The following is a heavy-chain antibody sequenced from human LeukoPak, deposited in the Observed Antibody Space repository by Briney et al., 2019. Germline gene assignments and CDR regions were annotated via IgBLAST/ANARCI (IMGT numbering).Heavy chain of an antibody. CDR2: ISASGDYT. CDR3: AREMRPTWPPLDS. Sequence: PGGSLRLSCEASGFTFSDYAMTWVRQAPGKGPEWVSEISASGDYTPHADSVKGRFTISRDNSKNTLYLQMNRLRVEDTALYYCAREMRPTWPPLDSWGPGTLVIVSS. D-gene: IGHD3-16*01. CDR1: GFTFSDYA. J-gene: IGHJ4*02. V-gene: IGHV3-23*01.